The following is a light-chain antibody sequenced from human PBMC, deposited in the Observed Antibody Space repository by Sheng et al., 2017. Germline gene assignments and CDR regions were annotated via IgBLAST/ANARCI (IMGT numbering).Light chain of an antibody. Sequence: SYELTQPPSVSVSPGQTASITCSGDKIGGINMLAGISRSQASPLCWSSIEIGNRPSGIPERFSGSNSGNTATLTISGTQAMDEADYYCQAWDSSTAHVVFGGGTQADRP. CDR3: QAWDSSTAHVV. V-gene: IGLV3-1*01. CDR1: KIGGIN. J-gene: IGLJ2*01. CDR2: EIG.